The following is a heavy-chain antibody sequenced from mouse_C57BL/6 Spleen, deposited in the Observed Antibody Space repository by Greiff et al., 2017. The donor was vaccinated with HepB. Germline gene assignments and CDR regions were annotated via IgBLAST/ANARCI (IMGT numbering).Heavy chain of an antibody. Sequence: GGGLVQPKGSLNLSCAASGFSFNTYAMNWVRQAPGKGLEWVARIRSKSNNYATYYADSVKDRLTISRDDSESMLYLQMNNLKTEDTAMYYCVRQGDGLYAMDYWGQGTSVTVSS. CDR1: GFSFNTYA. V-gene: IGHV10-1*01. D-gene: IGHD2-3*01. J-gene: IGHJ4*01. CDR2: IRSKSNNYAT. CDR3: VRQGDGLYAMDY.